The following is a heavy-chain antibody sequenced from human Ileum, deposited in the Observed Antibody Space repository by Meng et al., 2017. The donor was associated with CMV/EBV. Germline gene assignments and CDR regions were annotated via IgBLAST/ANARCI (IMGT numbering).Heavy chain of an antibody. D-gene: IGHD3-22*01. Sequence: GGSLRLSCTASGFTFGYYAMSWVRQAPGKGLEWVGFIRSKAYDGTTEYAASVKGRFTISRDDSKTIAYLQMNSLKTKDTAVYYCTSGDYHDSRGYYVYWGQGTLVTVSS. CDR1: GFTFGYYA. CDR3: TSGDYHDSRGYYVY. V-gene: IGHV3-49*04. J-gene: IGHJ4*02. CDR2: IRSKAYDGTT.